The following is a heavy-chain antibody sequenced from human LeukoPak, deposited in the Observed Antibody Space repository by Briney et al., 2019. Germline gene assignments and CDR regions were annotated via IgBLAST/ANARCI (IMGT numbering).Heavy chain of an antibody. CDR3: AKDRLLNCRGDCYIFDY. CDR1: GFTFSSYE. J-gene: IGHJ4*02. D-gene: IGHD2-21*02. V-gene: IGHV3-48*03. Sequence: GGSLRLSCAASGFTFSSYEMNWVRQAPGKGLEWVSYISSSGSTIYYADSVKGRFTISRDNSKNTLYLQMKSLRAEDTAVYYCAKDRLLNCRGDCYIFDYWGQGTVVTVSS. CDR2: ISSSGSTI.